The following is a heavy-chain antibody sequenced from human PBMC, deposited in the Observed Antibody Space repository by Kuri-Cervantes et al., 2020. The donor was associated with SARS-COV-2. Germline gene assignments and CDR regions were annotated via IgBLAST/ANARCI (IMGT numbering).Heavy chain of an antibody. CDR3: ARERGSGTDY. CDR1: GYSISSSNW. J-gene: IGHJ4*02. Sequence: SQTLSLTCAVSGYSISSSNWWGWIRQPPGKGLEWIGEINHSGSTNYNPSLKSRVTVSVDTSKNQFSLKLSSVTAADTAVYYCARERGSGTDYWGQGTLVTVSS. D-gene: IGHD1-1*01. V-gene: IGHV4-28*03. CDR2: INHSGST.